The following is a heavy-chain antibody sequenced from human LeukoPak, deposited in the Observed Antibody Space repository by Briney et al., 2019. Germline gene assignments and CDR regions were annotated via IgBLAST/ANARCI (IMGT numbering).Heavy chain of an antibody. CDR2: ISYDAYNK. J-gene: IGHJ6*03. V-gene: IGHV3-30*01. CDR3: ARGGMYDSYYFFYMDV. D-gene: IGHD3-22*01. Sequence: GTSLRLSCAASGFTFSGYAVHWVRQAPGKGLQWVAAISYDAYNKYYADSLKGRFTISRENSKNTLWLQMNSLRAEDTAVYYCARGGMYDSYYFFYMDVWAKGTTVTVSS. CDR1: GFTFSGYA.